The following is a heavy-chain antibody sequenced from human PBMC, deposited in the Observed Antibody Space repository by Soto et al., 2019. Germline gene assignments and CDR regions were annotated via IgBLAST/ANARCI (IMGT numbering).Heavy chain of an antibody. CDR2: IKGDGSSA. CDR1: GFTFSSYW. V-gene: IGHV3-74*01. D-gene: IGHD3-3*01. J-gene: IGHJ4*02. CDR3: ARGDFGAYYFDH. Sequence: GGSLRLSCAASGFTFSSYWIHWVRQVPGKGLVWVSRIKGDGSSASYADSVKGRFTISRDNAKNTLYLQMNSLRAEDTAVFYFARGDFGAYYFDHWGQRPPVPVSS.